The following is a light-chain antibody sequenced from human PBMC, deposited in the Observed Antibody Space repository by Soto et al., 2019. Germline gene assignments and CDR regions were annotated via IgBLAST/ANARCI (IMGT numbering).Light chain of an antibody. Sequence: QSVLTQPASVSGSPGQSITISCTGTSSDVGGYNYVSWYQHHPGKAPKLLIYEVSSRPSGVSHRFSGSKSGNTASLTISGLQAEDEADYYCTSYTSSSTLLFGGGTKVTVL. CDR2: EVS. CDR1: SSDVGGYNY. J-gene: IGLJ2*01. V-gene: IGLV2-14*01. CDR3: TSYTSSSTLL.